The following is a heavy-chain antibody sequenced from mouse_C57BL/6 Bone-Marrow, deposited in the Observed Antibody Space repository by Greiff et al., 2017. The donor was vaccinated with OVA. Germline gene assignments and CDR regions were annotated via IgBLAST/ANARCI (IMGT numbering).Heavy chain of an antibody. J-gene: IGHJ4*01. Sequence: EVQRVESGGGLVQPGGSLKLSCAASGFTFSDFYMYWIRQTPEKRLEWVAYISNGGGSTYYPDTVKDRFPISRDNAKNTLYLQMSRLKSEDTAMYYCARLDAMDYWGQGTSVTVSS. CDR3: ARLDAMDY. CDR2: ISNGGGST. CDR1: GFTFSDFY. V-gene: IGHV5-12*01.